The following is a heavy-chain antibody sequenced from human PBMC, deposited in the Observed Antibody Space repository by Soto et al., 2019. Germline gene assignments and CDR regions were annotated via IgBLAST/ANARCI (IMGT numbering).Heavy chain of an antibody. J-gene: IGHJ5*02. CDR3: ARDRYSYGA. CDR1: GTSALTFSEYY. Sequence: GGSLSLSCTASGTSALTFSEYYMRWIRQAPGKGLEWLSYISRSGSTTYYAVSVKGRFTISRDNAKNSLYLQMSSLRAEDTAVYYCARDRYSYGAWGQGILVTVSS. CDR2: ISRSGSTT. D-gene: IGHD5-18*01. V-gene: IGHV3-11*01.